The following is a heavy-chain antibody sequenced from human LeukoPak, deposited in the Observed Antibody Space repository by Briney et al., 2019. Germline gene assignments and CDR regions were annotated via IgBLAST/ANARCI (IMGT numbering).Heavy chain of an antibody. V-gene: IGHV3-7*01. CDR1: GFTFSTYW. D-gene: IGHD3-9*01. CDR2: IKADGGEK. J-gene: IGHJ4*02. CDR3: ARGSQYNILTGFIVGAMDDFDY. Sequence: PGGSLRLSCAASGFTFSTYWMNWFRQTPGKGLEWVAKIKADGGEKDHVASVKGRFTISKDSSKNTLDLQMNSLRTEDTAVYYCARGSQYNILTGFIVGAMDDFDYWGQGTLVTVSS.